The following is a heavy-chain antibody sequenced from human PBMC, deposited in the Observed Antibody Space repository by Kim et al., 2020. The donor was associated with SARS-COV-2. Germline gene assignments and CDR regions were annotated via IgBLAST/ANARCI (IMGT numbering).Heavy chain of an antibody. CDR1: GYSFTSYW. Sequence: GESLKISCKGSGYSFTSYWIGWVRRMPGKGLEWMGIIYPGDSDTRYSPSFQGQVTISADKSISTAYLQWSSLKASDTAMYYCARLEAPDYYDSSGSVPKITQVDYWGQGTLVTVSS. V-gene: IGHV5-51*01. CDR2: IYPGDSDT. CDR3: ARLEAPDYYDSSGSVPKITQVDY. D-gene: IGHD3-22*01. J-gene: IGHJ4*02.